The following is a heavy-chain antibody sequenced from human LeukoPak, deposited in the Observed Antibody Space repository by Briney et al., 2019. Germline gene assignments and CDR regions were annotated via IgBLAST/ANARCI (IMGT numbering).Heavy chain of an antibody. V-gene: IGHV3-23*01. D-gene: IGHD1-26*01. CDR3: ARGRGSYYVDY. CDR1: GFAFSSYA. J-gene: IGHJ4*02. CDR2: ISGSGGST. Sequence: GGSLRLSCAASGFAFSSYAMNWVRQAPGKGLQWVSAISGSGGSTYYADSVKGRFTISRDNSKNTLYLQMNSLRAEDTAVYYCARGRGSYYVDYWGQGTLVTVSS.